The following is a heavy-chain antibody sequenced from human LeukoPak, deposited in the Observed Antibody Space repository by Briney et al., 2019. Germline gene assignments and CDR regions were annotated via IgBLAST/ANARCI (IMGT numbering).Heavy chain of an antibody. D-gene: IGHD2-15*01. CDR1: GFTFSNFA. CDR3: ARDRSTVTGHCTGDNCYAELG. Sequence: PGGSLRLSCTTSGFTFSNFAMSWVRQAPGEGLGWVSIISGSGADTFYTDSVKGRFTISRDNSKNTLYLQMNDLRAEDTAVYYCARDRSTVTGHCTGDNCYAELGRGQGTQVIVSS. CDR2: ISGSGADT. V-gene: IGHV3-23*01. J-gene: IGHJ4*02.